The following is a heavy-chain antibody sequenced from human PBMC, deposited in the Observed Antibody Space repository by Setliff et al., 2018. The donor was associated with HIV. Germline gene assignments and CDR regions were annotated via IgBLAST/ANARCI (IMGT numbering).Heavy chain of an antibody. V-gene: IGHV4-59*11. Sequence: LSLTCTVSGGSISSHYWSWIRQPPGKGLEWIGYIYYSGSTNHTPSLKSRVTISEDTSKNQFSLKLSSVTAADTAVYYCAKVVVXXXXLEWSPSRDYSYYYMDVXGKGTTVXXSS. CDR2: IYYSGST. CDR3: AKVVVXXXXLEWSPSRDYSYYYMDV. D-gene: IGHD3-3*01. J-gene: IGHJ6*03. CDR1: GGSISSHY.